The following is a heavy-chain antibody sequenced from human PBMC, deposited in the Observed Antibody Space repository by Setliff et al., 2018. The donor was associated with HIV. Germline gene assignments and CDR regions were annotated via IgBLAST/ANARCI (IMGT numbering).Heavy chain of an antibody. CDR3: ARGSTVGAFAH. Sequence: SETLSLTCTVTGYSISSGYYWSWIRQSPGKGLQWIGYMCYSGGTTYNPSLKSRVSISADKSNNQFSLQLISVTAADTAVYYCARGSTVGAFAHWGQGALVTVSS. J-gene: IGHJ4*02. CDR1: GYSISSGYY. D-gene: IGHD3-10*01. CDR2: MCYSGGT. V-gene: IGHV4-61*01.